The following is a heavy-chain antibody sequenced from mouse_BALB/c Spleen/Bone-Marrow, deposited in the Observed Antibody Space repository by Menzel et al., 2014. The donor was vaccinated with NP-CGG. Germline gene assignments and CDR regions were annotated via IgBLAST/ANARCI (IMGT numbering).Heavy chain of an antibody. Sequence: VQLQQSGAELVMPGASVKMSCKASGYTFTDYWMHWVKQRPGQGLEWIGAIDTSDSYTSYNQKFKGKATWTVDESSSTAYMQLSSLTSEDSAVYYCARSDYRYDPFAYWGQGTLVTVSA. V-gene: IGHV1-69*01. D-gene: IGHD2-14*01. CDR1: GYTFTDYW. CDR2: IDTSDSYT. J-gene: IGHJ3*01. CDR3: ARSDYRYDPFAY.